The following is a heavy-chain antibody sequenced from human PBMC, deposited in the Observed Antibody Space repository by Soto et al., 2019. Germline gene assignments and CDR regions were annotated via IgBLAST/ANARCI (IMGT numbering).Heavy chain of an antibody. J-gene: IGHJ4*02. CDR2: IKSKTDGGTT. CDR1: GFTFSNAW. CDR3: ITSILTGDFRWSIFDY. D-gene: IGHD3-9*01. Sequence: GGSLRLSCAASGFTFSNAWMNWVRQAPGKGLERVARIKSKTDGGTTDYAAPVKGRFTISRDDSKNTLFLQMNSLKTEDTAVYYCITSILTGDFRWSIFDYWGQGNLVTVSS. V-gene: IGHV3-15*07.